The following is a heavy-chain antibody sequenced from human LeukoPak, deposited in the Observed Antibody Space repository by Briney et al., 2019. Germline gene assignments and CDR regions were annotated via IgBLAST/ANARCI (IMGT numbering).Heavy chain of an antibody. J-gene: IGHJ5*02. CDR3: ARDKESVGICCYNLFDP. CDR2: ISAYNGNT. CDR1: GYTFTNYG. V-gene: IGHV1-18*01. Sequence: GASVTVSCKTSGYTFTNYGISWVRQAPGQGLEWMGWISAYNGNTNYAQTLQGRVTITTDTSTSTAYMEVRSLRSDDTAVYYCARDKESVGICCYNLFDPWGRGTLVTVSS. D-gene: IGHD2-15*01.